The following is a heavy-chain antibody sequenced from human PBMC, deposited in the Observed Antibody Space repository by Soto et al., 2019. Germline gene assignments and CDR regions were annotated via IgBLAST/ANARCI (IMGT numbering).Heavy chain of an antibody. Sequence: SGPTLVNPTETLTLTCTVSGFSLTTGKMGVSWIRQPPGKALEWLAHIFSDNERSYSTSLQGRLTTSKDTSGSPVVLTMTNVDPLDTATYYCARMNVDSYQFYYAMDVWGQGTTVTVSS. V-gene: IGHV2-26*01. CDR3: ARMNVDSYQFYYAMDV. CDR1: GFSLTTGKMG. CDR2: IFSDNER. J-gene: IGHJ6*02. D-gene: IGHD4-17*01.